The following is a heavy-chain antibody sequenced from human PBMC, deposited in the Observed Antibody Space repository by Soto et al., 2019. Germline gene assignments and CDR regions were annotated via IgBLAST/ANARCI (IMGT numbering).Heavy chain of an antibody. Sequence: SVKVSCKASGGTFSSYTISWVRQAPGQGLEWMGRIIPILGIANYAQKFQGRVTITADKSTSTAYMELSSLRSEDTAVYYCARINGYYYYYMDVWGKGTTVTVSS. J-gene: IGHJ6*03. V-gene: IGHV1-69*02. CDR2: IIPILGIA. CDR1: GGTFSSYT. CDR3: ARINGYYYYYMDV.